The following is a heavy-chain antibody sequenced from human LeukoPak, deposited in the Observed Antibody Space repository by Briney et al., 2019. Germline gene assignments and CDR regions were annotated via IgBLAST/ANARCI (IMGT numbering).Heavy chain of an antibody. CDR1: GGSISSSSYY. V-gene: IGHV4-39*07. Sequence: PSETLSLTCTVSGGSISSSSYYWGWIRQPPGKGLEWIGSIYYSGSTYYNPSLKSRVTISVDTSKNQFSLKLSSVAAADTAVYYCARGSYYYDSSGSDAFDYWGQGTLVTVSS. CDR2: IYYSGST. CDR3: ARGSYYYDSSGSDAFDY. D-gene: IGHD3-22*01. J-gene: IGHJ4*02.